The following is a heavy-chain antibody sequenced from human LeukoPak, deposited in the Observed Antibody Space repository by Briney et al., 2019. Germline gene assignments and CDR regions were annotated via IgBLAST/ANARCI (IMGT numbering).Heavy chain of an antibody. CDR3: ARVVLPWVWFDP. D-gene: IGHD2-8*01. CDR1: GGSISSYY. CDR2: IYYSGST. Sequence: SETLSLTCTVSGGSISSYYWSWIRQPPGKGLEWIGYIYYSGSTNYNPSLKSRVTISVDTSKNQFSLKLSSVTAADTAVYYRARVVLPWVWFDPWGQGTLVTVSS. J-gene: IGHJ5*02. V-gene: IGHV4-59*01.